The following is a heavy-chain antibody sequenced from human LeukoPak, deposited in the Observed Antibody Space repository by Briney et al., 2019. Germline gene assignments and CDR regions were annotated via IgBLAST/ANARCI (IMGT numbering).Heavy chain of an antibody. CDR1: GFTFSNYW. Sequence: GGSLRLSCAASGFTFSNYWMHWVRQAPGKGLVWVSRINSDGSSTSYADSVKGRFTISRDNAKKTLYLQMNSLRVEDTAVYFCSRDIPTSAWYVDYWGQGTLVTVSS. J-gene: IGHJ4*02. D-gene: IGHD2-21*01. CDR3: SRDIPTSAWYVDY. V-gene: IGHV3-74*01. CDR2: INSDGSST.